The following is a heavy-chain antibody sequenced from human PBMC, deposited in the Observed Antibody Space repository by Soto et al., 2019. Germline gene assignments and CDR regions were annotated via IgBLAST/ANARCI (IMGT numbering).Heavy chain of an antibody. CDR2: ISAYNGNT. V-gene: IGHV1-18*01. J-gene: IGHJ6*02. D-gene: IGHD6-13*01. CDR3: ASFSIAATDPYGMDF. CDR1: GYTFTSYG. Sequence: GASVKVSCKASGYTFTSYGISWVRQAPGQGLEWMGWISAYNGNTNYAQKLQGRVTMTTDTSTSTAYMELRSLRSDDTAVYYCASFSIAATDPYGMDFWGQGTTVTVSS.